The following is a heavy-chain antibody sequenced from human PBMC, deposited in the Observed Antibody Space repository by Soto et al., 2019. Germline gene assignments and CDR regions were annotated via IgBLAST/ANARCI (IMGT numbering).Heavy chain of an antibody. CDR1: GFALSMYS. J-gene: IGHJ6*02. V-gene: IGHV3-7*03. CDR3: ARDQLILPAHDFFYGSDV. Sequence: GESLKISCEVSGFALSMYSMTWVRQAPGKGLEWVAKIPQEGSDGHYVDSVKGRFTISRDNAKNSVYLQMNSLRAEDTAVYYCARDQLILPAHDFFYGSDVWGQGAKVTVSS. D-gene: IGHD2-21*02. CDR2: IPQEGSDG.